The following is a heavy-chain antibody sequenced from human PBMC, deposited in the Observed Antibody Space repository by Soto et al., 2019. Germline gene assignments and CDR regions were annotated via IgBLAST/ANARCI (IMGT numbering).Heavy chain of an antibody. D-gene: IGHD2-15*01. V-gene: IGHV1-3*01. J-gene: IGHJ4*02. Sequence: ASVKVSCKASGYTFTSYAMHWVRQAPGQRLEWMGWINAGNGNTIYSQKFQGRVTMTRDTSTSTVYMELSSLRSEDTAVYYCARGVDIVVVVAATHLDYWGQGTLVTVSS. CDR1: GYTFTSYA. CDR2: INAGNGNT. CDR3: ARGVDIVVVVAATHLDY.